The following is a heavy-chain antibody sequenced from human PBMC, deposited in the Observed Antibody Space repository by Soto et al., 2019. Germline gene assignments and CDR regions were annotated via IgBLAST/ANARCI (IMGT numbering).Heavy chain of an antibody. V-gene: IGHV3-11*06. CDR1: GFTFSDYY. CDR2: ISSSSSYI. Sequence: QVQLVESGGGLVKPGGSLRLSCAASGFTFSDYYMSWIRQAPGKGLEWVSYISSSSSYIYYADSVKGRFTISRDNAKNSLYLQMNSLRAEDTAVYYCARDRYCSSTSCYRRSDYYYYGMDVWGQGTTVTVSS. J-gene: IGHJ6*02. D-gene: IGHD2-2*02. CDR3: ARDRYCSSTSCYRRSDYYYYGMDV.